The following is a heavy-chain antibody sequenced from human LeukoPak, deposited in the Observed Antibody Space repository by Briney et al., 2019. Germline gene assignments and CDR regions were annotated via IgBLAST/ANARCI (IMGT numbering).Heavy chain of an antibody. Sequence: GGSLRLSCAASGFTLSRYWVHWVRQAPGKGLVWVSRINTDGSYTSYADSVEGRFTISRDDSKNTAYLQMNSLKTEDTAVYYCTRGYGSGSPYGMDVWGQGTTVTVSS. CDR2: INTDGSYT. V-gene: IGHV3-74*01. CDR3: TRGYGSGSPYGMDV. D-gene: IGHD3-10*01. CDR1: GFTLSRYW. J-gene: IGHJ6*02.